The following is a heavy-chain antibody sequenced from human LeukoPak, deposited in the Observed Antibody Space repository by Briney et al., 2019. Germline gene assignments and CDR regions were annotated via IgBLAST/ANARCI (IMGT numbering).Heavy chain of an antibody. CDR2: ISWSGDRM. V-gene: IGHV3-9*01. J-gene: IGHJ4*02. Sequence: PGRSLRLSCAASGFTFEDHVMHWVRHAPGKGLGRVSSISWSGDRMGYADAVKGRFTISRDNAKNSLFLQMNSLRVEDTALYYCAKVADPYTPSVVFIDFWGQGTLVTVSS. D-gene: IGHD4-23*01. CDR1: GFTFEDHV. CDR3: AKVADPYTPSVVFIDF.